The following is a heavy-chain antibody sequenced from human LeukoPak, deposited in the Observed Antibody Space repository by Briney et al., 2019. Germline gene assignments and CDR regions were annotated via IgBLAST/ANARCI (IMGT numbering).Heavy chain of an antibody. CDR2: IYTSGST. CDR3: ARMEAGYYFDY. J-gene: IGHJ4*02. D-gene: IGHD6-19*01. Sequence: PSETLSLTCTVSGGSISSYYWSWIRQPPGKGLEWIGYIYTSGSTNYNPSLKSRVTISVDTSKNQFSLKLSSVTAADTAVYYCARMEAGYYFDYWGQGTLVTVSS. V-gene: IGHV4-4*09. CDR1: GGSISSYY.